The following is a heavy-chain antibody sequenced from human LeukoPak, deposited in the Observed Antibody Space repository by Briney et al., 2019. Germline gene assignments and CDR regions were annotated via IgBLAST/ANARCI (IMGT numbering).Heavy chain of an antibody. J-gene: IGHJ3*02. CDR2: INPNSGGT. D-gene: IGHD3-3*01. CDR1: GYTFTGYY. V-gene: IGHV1-2*02. CDR3: ARDFSDYDFWSGYPTEDDAFDI. Sequence: ASVKVSCKASGYTFTGYYMHWVRQAPGQGLEWMGWINPNSGGTNYAQKFQGRVTMTRDTSISTACMELSRLRSDDTAVYYCARDFSDYDFWSGYPTEDDAFDIWGQGTMVTVSS.